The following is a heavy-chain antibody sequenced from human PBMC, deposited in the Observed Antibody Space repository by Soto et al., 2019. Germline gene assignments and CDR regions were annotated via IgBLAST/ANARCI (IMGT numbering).Heavy chain of an antibody. CDR3: ARTMAAAGGRGDCAL. V-gene: IGHV3-11*05. D-gene: IGHD6-13*01. J-gene: IGHJ2*01. CDR2: ISSSSSYT. Sequence: QVQLVESGGGLVKPGGSLRLSCAASGFTFSDYYMSWIRQAPGKGLEWVSYISSSSSYTNYADSVKGRFTISRDNAKNSLYLQMNGLGDEDTAVSQGARTMAAAGGRGDCALWGRGTVVPASS. CDR1: GFTFSDYY.